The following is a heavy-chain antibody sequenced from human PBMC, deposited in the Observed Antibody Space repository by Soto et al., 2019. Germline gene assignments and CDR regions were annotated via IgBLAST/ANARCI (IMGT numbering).Heavy chain of an antibody. CDR3: ARGMGDYDSSGYFDY. D-gene: IGHD3-22*01. Sequence: PSETLSLTCTVSGGSISSYYWSWIRQPPGKGLEWIGYIYYSGSTNYNPSLKSRVTISVDTSKNQFSLKLSSVTAADTAVYYWARGMGDYDSSGYFDYWGQGTLVTVS. CDR1: GGSISSYY. V-gene: IGHV4-59*01. CDR2: IYYSGST. J-gene: IGHJ4*02.